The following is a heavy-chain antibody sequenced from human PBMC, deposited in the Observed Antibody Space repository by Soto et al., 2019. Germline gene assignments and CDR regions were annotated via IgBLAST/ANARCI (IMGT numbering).Heavy chain of an antibody. CDR3: ERGGVLRYFAWSHYGMDV. Sequence: RLSCAASGFTFSSYWMHWVRQAPGKGLVGVSRINSDGSSTSYADSVKGRFTISRDNAKNTLYLQMNSLRAEDTAVYYCERGGVLRYFAWSHYGMDVWGQGTTVTVSS. J-gene: IGHJ6*02. V-gene: IGHV3-74*01. CDR1: GFTFSSYW. D-gene: IGHD3-9*01. CDR2: INSDGSST.